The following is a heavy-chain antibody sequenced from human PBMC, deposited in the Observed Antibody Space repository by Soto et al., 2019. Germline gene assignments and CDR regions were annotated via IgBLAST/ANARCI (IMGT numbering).Heavy chain of an antibody. Sequence: GESLKISCKGSGYSFTSYWIGWVRQMPGKGLEWMGIIYPSDSDTRYSPSFQGQVTISADKSISTAYLQWSSLKASDTAMYYCAATYYYDSSGYIDYYFDYWGQGTQVTVSS. V-gene: IGHV5-51*01. J-gene: IGHJ4*02. D-gene: IGHD3-22*01. CDR3: AATYYYDSSGYIDYYFDY. CDR2: IYPSDSDT. CDR1: GYSFTSYW.